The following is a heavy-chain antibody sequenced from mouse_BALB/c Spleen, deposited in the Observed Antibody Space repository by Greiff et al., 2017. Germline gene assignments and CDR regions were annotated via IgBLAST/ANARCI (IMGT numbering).Heavy chain of an antibody. Sequence: QVQPQQSGAELVRPGASVTLSCKASGYTFTDYEMHWVKQTPVHGLEWIGAIDPETGGTAYNQKFKGKATLTADKSSSTAYMELRSLTSEDSAVYYCTREELGDAMDYWGQGTSVTVSS. CDR2: IDPETGGT. D-gene: IGHD4-1*01. CDR1: GYTFTDYE. V-gene: IGHV1-15*01. CDR3: TREELGDAMDY. J-gene: IGHJ4*01.